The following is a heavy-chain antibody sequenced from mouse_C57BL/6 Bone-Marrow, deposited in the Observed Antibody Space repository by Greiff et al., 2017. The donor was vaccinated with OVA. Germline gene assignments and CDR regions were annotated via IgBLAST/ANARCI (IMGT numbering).Heavy chain of an antibody. V-gene: IGHV11-2*01. CDR3: MRYGNYWYFDV. J-gene: IGHJ1*03. Sequence: EEKLMESGGGLVQPGGSRGLSCEGSGFTFSGFWMSWVRQTPGKTLEWIGDINSDGSAINYAPSIKDRFTIFRDNDKSTLYLQMSNVRSEDTATYFCMRYGNYWYFDVWGTGTTVTVSS. D-gene: IGHD2-1*01. CDR1: GFTFSGFW. CDR2: INSDGSAI.